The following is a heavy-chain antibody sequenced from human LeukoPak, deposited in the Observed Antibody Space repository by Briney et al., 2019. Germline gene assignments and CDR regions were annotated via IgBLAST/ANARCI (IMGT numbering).Heavy chain of an antibody. J-gene: IGHJ4*02. Sequence: GRSLRLSCTASGFTLSSHAMQWVRQAPGKGLEWVAVISYDASHKYYADSVKGRFTISRDNSKNTLYLQMNSLTAEDTAVYYCARGQEKDDYGSDYWGQGTLVTVSS. CDR2: ISYDASHK. D-gene: IGHD3-10*01. CDR3: ARGQEKDDYGSDY. V-gene: IGHV3-30-3*01. CDR1: GFTLSSHA.